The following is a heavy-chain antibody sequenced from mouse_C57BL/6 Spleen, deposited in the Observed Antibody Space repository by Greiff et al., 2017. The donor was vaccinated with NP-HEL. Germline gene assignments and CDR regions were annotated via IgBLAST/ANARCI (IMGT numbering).Heavy chain of an antibody. J-gene: IGHJ4*01. Sequence: EVQLQQSGPFLFKPSQSLSLTCSVTGSSITSGYYWNWIRQFPGNICELMGYICYDGSNNYKAALKNRISITRDTSKNQFFLKLNSVTTEDTATYYCAGGDYWGQGTSVTVSS. CDR3: AGGDY. V-gene: IGHV3-6*01. CDR2: ICYDGSN. CDR1: GSSITSGYY.